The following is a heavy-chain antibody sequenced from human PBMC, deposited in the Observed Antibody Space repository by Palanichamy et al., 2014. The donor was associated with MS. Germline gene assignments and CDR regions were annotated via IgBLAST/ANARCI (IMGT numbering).Heavy chain of an antibody. Sequence: QITLKESGPTLVKPTTDPHADLHLLWVLTSALVESGVGWIRQPPRKGPGVALHSFIGMMISATARSLKRRLTITKDTSKNQVVLTMTNMDPVDTATYYCAHKKLFGELPDYWGQGTLVTVSS. V-gene: IGHV2-5*01. CDR1: VLTSALVESG. J-gene: IGHJ4*02. D-gene: IGHD3-10*02. CDR3: AHKKLFGELPDY. CDR2: FIGMMI.